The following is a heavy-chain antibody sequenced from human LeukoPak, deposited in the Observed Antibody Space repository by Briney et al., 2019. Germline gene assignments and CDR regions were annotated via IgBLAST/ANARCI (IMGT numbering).Heavy chain of an antibody. CDR2: ISGSGGST. CDR3: AKSPRWLVRGTTGGDY. V-gene: IGHV3-23*01. Sequence: QSGGSLRLSCAASGFIFSSYAMSWVRQAPGKGLEWVSAISGSGGSTYYADSVKGRFTISRDNSKNTLYLQMNSLRAEDTAVYYCAKSPRWLVRGTTGGDYWGQGTLVTVSS. J-gene: IGHJ4*02. D-gene: IGHD6-19*01. CDR1: GFIFSSYA.